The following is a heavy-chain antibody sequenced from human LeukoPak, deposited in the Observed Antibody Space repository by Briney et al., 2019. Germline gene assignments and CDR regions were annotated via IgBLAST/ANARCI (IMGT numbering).Heavy chain of an antibody. CDR1: GFNFSNYN. Sequence: GGSLRLSCAASGFNFSNYNMNWVRQAPGKGLEWVSSISGSSTRTYYADSVKGRFTVSRDNPKNTLYLQMNSLRAEDTAVYYCAKQRDYYDSSGYYRGYYFDYWGQGTLVTVSS. J-gene: IGHJ4*02. CDR2: ISGSSTRT. D-gene: IGHD3-22*01. V-gene: IGHV3-23*01. CDR3: AKQRDYYDSSGYYRGYYFDY.